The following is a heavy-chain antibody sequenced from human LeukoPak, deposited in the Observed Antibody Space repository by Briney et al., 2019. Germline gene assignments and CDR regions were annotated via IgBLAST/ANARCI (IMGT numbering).Heavy chain of an antibody. D-gene: IGHD3-3*01. J-gene: IGHJ4*02. V-gene: IGHV3-30*18. Sequence: PGRSLRLSCAASGFTFSSYGMHWVRQAPGKGLEWVAVISYDGSNKYYADSVKGRFTISRDNSKNTLYLQMNSLRAEDTAVYYCAKTGYYDFWSGPSRLFDYWGQGTLVTVSS. CDR2: ISYDGSNK. CDR1: GFTFSSYG. CDR3: AKTGYYDFWSGPSRLFDY.